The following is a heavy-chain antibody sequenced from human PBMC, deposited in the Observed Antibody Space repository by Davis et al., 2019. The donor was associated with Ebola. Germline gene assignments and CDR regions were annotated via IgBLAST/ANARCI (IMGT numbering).Heavy chain of an antibody. J-gene: IGHJ6*02. CDR3: AAESVGATIGDFYYYYGMDV. CDR2: IVVGSGNT. Sequence: SVKVSCKASGFTFTSSAVQWVRQARGQRLEWIGWIVVGSGNTNYAQKFQERVTITRDMSTSTAYMELSSLRSEDTAVYYCAAESVGATIGDFYYYYGMDVWGQGTTVTVSS. CDR1: GFTFTSSA. V-gene: IGHV1-58*01. D-gene: IGHD1-26*01.